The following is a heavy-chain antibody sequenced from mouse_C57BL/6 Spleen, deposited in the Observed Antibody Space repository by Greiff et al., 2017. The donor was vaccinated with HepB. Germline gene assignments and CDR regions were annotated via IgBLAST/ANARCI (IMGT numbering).Heavy chain of an antibody. CDR2: ISSGSSTI. CDR3: ARADDYGSSYDYFDY. CDR1: GFTFSDYG. D-gene: IGHD1-1*01. V-gene: IGHV5-17*01. J-gene: IGHJ2*01. Sequence: EVHLVESGGGLVKPGGSLKLSCAASGFTFSDYGMHWVRQAPEKGLEWVAYISSGSSTIYYADTVKGRFTISRDNAKNTLFLQMTSLRSEDTAMYYCARADDYGSSYDYFDYWGQGTTLTVSS.